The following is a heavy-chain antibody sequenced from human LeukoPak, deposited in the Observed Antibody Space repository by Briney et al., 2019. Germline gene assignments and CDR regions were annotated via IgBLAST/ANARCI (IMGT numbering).Heavy chain of an antibody. J-gene: IGHJ6*03. V-gene: IGHV3-48*01. CDR3: AKIGYSSIPNYYYYYYMDV. CDR2: ISSSSSSTI. CDR1: GFTFSSYE. D-gene: IGHD6-19*01. Sequence: AGGSLRLSCAASGFTFSSYEMNWVRQAPGKGLEWVSYISSSSSSTIYYADSVKGRFTISRDNAKNSLYLQMNSLRAEDTAVYYCAKIGYSSIPNYYYYYYMDVWGKGTTVTVSS.